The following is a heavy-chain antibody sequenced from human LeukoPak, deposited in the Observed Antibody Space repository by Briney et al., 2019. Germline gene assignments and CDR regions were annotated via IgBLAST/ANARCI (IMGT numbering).Heavy chain of an antibody. J-gene: IGHJ4*02. D-gene: IGHD3-10*01. CDR3: ARGRYYGSGSYPFVMGY. CDR2: IIPIFGTA. Sequence: SVKVSCKASGGTFSSYAISWVRQAPGQGLEWMGGIIPIFGTANYAQKFRGRVTITADESTSTAYMELSSLRSEDTAVYYCARGRYYGSGSYPFVMGYWGQGTLVTVSS. V-gene: IGHV1-69*13. CDR1: GGTFSSYA.